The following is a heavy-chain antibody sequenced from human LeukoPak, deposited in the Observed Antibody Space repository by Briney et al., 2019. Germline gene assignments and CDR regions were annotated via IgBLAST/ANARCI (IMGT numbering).Heavy chain of an antibody. CDR2: IYYSGST. V-gene: IGHV4-61*01. J-gene: IGHJ6*03. Sequence: SETLSLTCAVSGGSISSNSYYWSWIRQPPGKGLEWIGYIYYSGSTNYNPSLKSRVITSVDTSKNQFSLKLSSVTAADTAVYCCARVEEGYGSGRRENYYYYYMDVWGKGTTVTISS. CDR3: ARVEEGYGSGRRENYYYYYMDV. CDR1: GGSISSNSYY. D-gene: IGHD3-10*01.